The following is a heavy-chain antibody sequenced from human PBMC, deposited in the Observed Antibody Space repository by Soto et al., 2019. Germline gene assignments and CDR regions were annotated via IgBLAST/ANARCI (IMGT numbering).Heavy chain of an antibody. D-gene: IGHD2-2*01. Sequence: QVQLVQSGAGVKKAGASVKVSCKASGYTFTSYGISWVRQAPGQGLEWMGWISAYNGNTNYAQKLQGRDTMTTDTSTSKAYMELSSLRSDDTGVYYCARLYCISTSCYLGMDVWGQGTTVTVSS. J-gene: IGHJ6*02. CDR3: ARLYCISTSCYLGMDV. CDR1: GYTFTSYG. CDR2: ISAYNGNT. V-gene: IGHV1-18*01.